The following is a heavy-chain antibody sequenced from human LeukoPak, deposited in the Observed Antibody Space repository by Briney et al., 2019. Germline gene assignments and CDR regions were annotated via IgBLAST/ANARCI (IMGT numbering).Heavy chain of an antibody. V-gene: IGHV3-33*01. CDR3: AREWITMVRGVIITDYYYGMDV. CDR2: IWYDGSNK. CDR1: GFTFSSYG. J-gene: IGHJ6*02. Sequence: GGSLRLSCAASGFTFSSYGMHWVRQAPGKGLEWVAVIWYDGSNKCYADSVKGRFTISRDNSKNTLYLQMNSLRAEDTAVYYCAREWITMVRGVIITDYYYGMDVWDQGTTVTVSS. D-gene: IGHD3-10*01.